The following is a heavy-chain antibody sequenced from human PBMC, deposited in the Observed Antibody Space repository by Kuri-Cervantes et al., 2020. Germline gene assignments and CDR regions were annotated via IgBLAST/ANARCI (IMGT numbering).Heavy chain of an antibody. Sequence: GESLKISCAASGFTFSSYSMNWVRQAPGKGLEWVSSISSSSSYIYYADSVKGRFTISRDNSKNTLYLLMNSLRAEDTAVYYCARDLPYCSSTSCYPGSYYYGMDVWGQGTTVTVSS. CDR1: GFTFSSYS. CDR3: ARDLPYCSSTSCYPGSYYYGMDV. CDR2: ISSSSSYI. V-gene: IGHV3-21*01. D-gene: IGHD2-2*01. J-gene: IGHJ6*02.